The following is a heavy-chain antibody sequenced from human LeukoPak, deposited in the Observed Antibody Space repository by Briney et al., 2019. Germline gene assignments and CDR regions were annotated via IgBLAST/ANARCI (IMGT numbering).Heavy chain of an antibody. J-gene: IGHJ5*02. V-gene: IGHV3-43D*04. D-gene: IGHD2/OR15-2a*01. CDR2: ISWDGGST. CDR3: ARDFLAHSMSWFDP. Sequence: GGSLRLSCAASGFTFDDHAMHWVRQAPGKGLEWVSLISWDGGSTSYADSVKGRFTISRDNSKNSLYLQLNSLRAEDTAVYYCARDFLAHSMSWFDPWGQGTLVTVSS. CDR1: GFTFDDHA.